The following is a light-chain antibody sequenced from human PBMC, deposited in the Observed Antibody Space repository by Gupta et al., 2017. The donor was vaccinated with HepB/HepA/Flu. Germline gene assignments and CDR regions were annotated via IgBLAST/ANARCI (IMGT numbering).Light chain of an antibody. CDR3: DSYAGSNNFRI. CDR1: SSDVGGYNY. CDR2: EVN. Sequence: QSALTQPPSASGSPGQSVTISCTGTSSDVGGYNYLSWYQQHPGKAPNLMIYEVNQRPSGVPDRFSGSKSGNTASLTVAGLQAEDEADYYCDSYAGSNNFRIFGGGTKLTVL. V-gene: IGLV2-8*01. J-gene: IGLJ2*01.